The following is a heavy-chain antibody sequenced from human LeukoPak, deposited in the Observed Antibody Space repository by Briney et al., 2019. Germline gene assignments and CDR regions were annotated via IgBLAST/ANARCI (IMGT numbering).Heavy chain of an antibody. CDR1: GYSISSGYY. J-gene: IGHJ4*02. Sequence: PSETLSLTCAVSGYSISSGYYWGWIRQPPGEGLEWIGSIYHGGSTYYNPSLKSRVTMSVDTSKNQFSLKLSSVTAADTAVYYCAGAYCTTTSCYGRYFDYWGQGTLVTVSS. D-gene: IGHD2-2*01. CDR3: AGAYCTTTSCYGRYFDY. V-gene: IGHV4-38-2*01. CDR2: IYHGGST.